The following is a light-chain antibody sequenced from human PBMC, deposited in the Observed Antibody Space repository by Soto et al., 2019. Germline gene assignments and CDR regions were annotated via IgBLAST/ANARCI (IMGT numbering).Light chain of an antibody. CDR1: QSIGIW. Sequence: IQMTQSPSTLSASVGDRVAITCRASQSIGIWLAWYQKKPGKAPRFLVYKASTLRTGVPSRFSGSGSGTEFTLTISSLQPDDFAAYYGQQYNDYSWTFGQGTKVEIQ. CDR2: KAS. J-gene: IGKJ1*01. CDR3: QQYNDYSWT. V-gene: IGKV1-5*03.